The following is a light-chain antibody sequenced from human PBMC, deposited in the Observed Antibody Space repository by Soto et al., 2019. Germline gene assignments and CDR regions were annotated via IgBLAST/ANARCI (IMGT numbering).Light chain of an antibody. J-gene: IGKJ1*01. CDR1: QTISSW. CDR3: QHYNSYSEA. V-gene: IGKV1-5*03. Sequence: DIPMTQSPATLSVSLGDRVTITCRASQTISSWLAWYQQKPGKAPKLLIYKASTLKSGVPSRFSGSGYGTEFNLTISSLQTDDFATYYCQHYNSYSEAFGQGTKVDIK. CDR2: KAS.